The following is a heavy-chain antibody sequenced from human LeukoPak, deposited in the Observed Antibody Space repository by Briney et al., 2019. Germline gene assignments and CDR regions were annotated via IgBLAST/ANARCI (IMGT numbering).Heavy chain of an antibody. J-gene: IGHJ4*02. CDR3: ARDSYDFWSGYFKRRYYFDY. CDR1: GGSFSGYY. V-gene: IGHV4-34*01. D-gene: IGHD3-3*01. CDR2: INHSGST. Sequence: SETLSLTCAVYGGSFSGYYWSWIRQPPGKGLEWIGEINHSGSTNYNPSLKSRVTISVDTSKNQFSLKLGSVTAADTAVYYCARDSYDFWSGYFKRRYYFDYWGQGTLVTVSS.